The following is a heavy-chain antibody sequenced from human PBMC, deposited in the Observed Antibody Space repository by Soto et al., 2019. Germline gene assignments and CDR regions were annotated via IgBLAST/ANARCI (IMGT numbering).Heavy chain of an antibody. CDR2: ITSSSRFI. CDR1: GITFSDYH. CDR3: AGTYDPFDY. V-gene: IGHV3-21*02. J-gene: IGHJ4*02. Sequence: EVQLVESGGGLVKPEESLRLSCAASGITFSDYHMIWVRQAPGKGLEWVAAITSSSRFIYYADSVRGRFTISRDNAKNSLYLQMNSLSAADTAVYYCAGTYDPFDYWGQGTLVTVSS. D-gene: IGHD5-12*01.